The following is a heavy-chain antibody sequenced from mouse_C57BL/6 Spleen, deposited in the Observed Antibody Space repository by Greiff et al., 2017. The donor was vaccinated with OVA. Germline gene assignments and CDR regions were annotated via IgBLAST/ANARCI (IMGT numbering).Heavy chain of an antibody. V-gene: IGHV2-2*01. D-gene: IGHD2-4*01. CDR2: IWSVEST. CDR3: ARRWDDYSVDYAMDY. J-gene: IGHJ4*01. CDR1: GFSLTSFG. Sequence: QVTLQLSGPGLVQPSQSLTITCSVSGFSLTSFGVDVGCLSPGTGLGLQGVIWSVESTDYNAACISRLRISKDNSKSQVFFKMDNLQADDTAIYYCARRWDDYSVDYAMDYWGQGTSVTVSS.